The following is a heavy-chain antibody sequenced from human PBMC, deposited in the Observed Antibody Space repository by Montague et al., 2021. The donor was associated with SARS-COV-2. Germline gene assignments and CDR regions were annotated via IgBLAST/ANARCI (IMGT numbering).Heavy chain of an antibody. Sequence: SETLSLTCTVSGGSISSSSYYWGWIRQPPGKGLEWIGSIYYSGSTYYNPSLKSRVTIFVDTSKNQFSLKLSSVTAADTGVYYCARWDPQTLTLIGLRGKSASDYWGQGTLVTVSS. CDR2: IYYSGST. CDR1: GGSISSSSYY. V-gene: IGHV4-39*01. J-gene: IGHJ4*02. CDR3: ARWDPQTLTLIGLRGKSASDY. D-gene: IGHD4-23*01.